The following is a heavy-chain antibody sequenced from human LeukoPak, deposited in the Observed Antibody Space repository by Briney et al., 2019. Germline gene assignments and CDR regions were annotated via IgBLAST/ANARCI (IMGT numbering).Heavy chain of an antibody. D-gene: IGHD7-27*01. CDR3: AKDGGLWVSAHWGDS. Sequence: GALRLSCAASGFTFSSYAMHWVRQAPGEGLEWVAVISYDGSNKYYADSVKGRFTISRDNSKNTLYLQMNSLRAEDTAVYYCAKDGGLWVSAHWGDSWGRGTLVTVSS. CDR2: ISYDGSNK. V-gene: IGHV3-30-3*01. CDR1: GFTFSSYA. J-gene: IGHJ4*02.